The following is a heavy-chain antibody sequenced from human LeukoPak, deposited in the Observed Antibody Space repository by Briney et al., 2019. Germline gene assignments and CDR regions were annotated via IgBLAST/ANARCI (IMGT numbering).Heavy chain of an antibody. Sequence: GGSLRLSCAASGFTFSSYAMTWVRQAPGKGLEWVSAISGSGGSTSYADSVKGRCTISRDNSKNTLFLQMNSLRAEDTAVYYCATRIAADLWASDIWGQGTTVTVSS. CDR1: GFTFSSYA. J-gene: IGHJ3*02. CDR2: ISGSGGST. CDR3: ATRIAADLWASDI. D-gene: IGHD6-25*01. V-gene: IGHV3-23*01.